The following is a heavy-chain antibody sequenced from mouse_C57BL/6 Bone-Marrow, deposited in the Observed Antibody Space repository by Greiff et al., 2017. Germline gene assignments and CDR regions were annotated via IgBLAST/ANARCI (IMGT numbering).Heavy chain of an antibody. J-gene: IGHJ3*01. CDR2: IDPEDGDT. CDR1: GFNIKDYY. CDR3: TLLLRSWFAD. D-gene: IGHD1-1*01. V-gene: IGHV14-1*01. Sequence: EVKVVESGAELVRPGASVKLSCTASGFNIKDYYMHWVKQRPEQGLEWIGRIDPEDGDTEYAPKFQGKATMTADPSSNTAYLQLSSLTSEDTAVYYCTLLLRSWFADWGQGTLVTVSA.